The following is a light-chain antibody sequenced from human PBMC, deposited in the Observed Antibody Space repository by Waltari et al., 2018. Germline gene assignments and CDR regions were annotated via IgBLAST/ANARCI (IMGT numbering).Light chain of an antibody. V-gene: IGLV2-8*01. CDR3: SSYAGSNNLV. CDR2: EVS. Sequence: QSALTQPPSASGSPGQSVTISCTGTSSDVGGYNSVSWYHQHPGKAPKLMIYEVSKRPSGVPDRFSGSKSGNTASLTVSGLQAEDEADYYCSSYAGSNNLVFGGGTKVTVL. CDR1: SSDVGGYNS. J-gene: IGLJ2*01.